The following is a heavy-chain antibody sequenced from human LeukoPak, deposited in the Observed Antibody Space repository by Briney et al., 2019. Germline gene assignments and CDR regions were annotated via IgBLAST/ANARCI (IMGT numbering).Heavy chain of an antibody. D-gene: IGHD3-9*01. CDR3: ARDYDWAFDF. J-gene: IGHJ4*02. CDR2: INHNGEAI. V-gene: IGHV3-48*02. Sequence: GGSLRLSCAASGFPFSSHVLSWVRQAPGKGLEWIAYINHNGEAIYYPDFVKGRFIISRDNAKNSLFLRMNDLRDEDTAVYYCARDYDWAFDFWGQGTRVTVSS. CDR1: GFPFSSHV.